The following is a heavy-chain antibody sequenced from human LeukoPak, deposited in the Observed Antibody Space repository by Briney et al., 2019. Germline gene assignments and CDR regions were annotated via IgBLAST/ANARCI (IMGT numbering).Heavy chain of an antibody. CDR1: GYSFTSYW. CDR2: IYPGDSDT. Sequence: GESLKISCKGSGYSFTSYWIGWVRQMPGKGLEWMGIIYPGDSDTRYSPSFQGQVTISADKSISTAYLQWSSPKASDTAMYYRARHVVGATTEIDYWGQGTLVTVSS. V-gene: IGHV5-51*01. CDR3: ARHVVGATTEIDY. D-gene: IGHD1-26*01. J-gene: IGHJ4*02.